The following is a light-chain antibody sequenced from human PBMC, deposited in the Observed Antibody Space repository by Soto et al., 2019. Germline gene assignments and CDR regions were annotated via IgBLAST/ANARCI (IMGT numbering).Light chain of an antibody. V-gene: IGLV2-14*01. CDR2: EVS. CDR1: SSDVGGYNS. J-gene: IGLJ1*01. CDR3: SSYSSSSPYV. Sequence: SALTQPASVSGSPGQSITISCTGTSSDVGGYNSVSWYQQHPGKVPKLMIYEVSNRPSGVSSRFSGSKSGNTASLTISGLQAEDEADYYCSSYSSSSPYVFGTGPRSPS.